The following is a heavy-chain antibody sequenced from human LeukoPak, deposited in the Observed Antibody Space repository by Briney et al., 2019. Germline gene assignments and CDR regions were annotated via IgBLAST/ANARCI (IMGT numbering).Heavy chain of an antibody. CDR2: ISYDGSDK. Sequence: PGGCLRLSCAASGFTFSSHSMNWVCQAPGKGLGWVAVISYDGSDKSYADSVKGRFTISRDNSKNTLYLQMNSLRAEDTAVYYCAKDLVGSSWSHGFDYWGQGTLVTVSS. J-gene: IGHJ4*02. CDR1: GFTFSSHS. V-gene: IGHV3-30*18. D-gene: IGHD6-13*01. CDR3: AKDLVGSSWSHGFDY.